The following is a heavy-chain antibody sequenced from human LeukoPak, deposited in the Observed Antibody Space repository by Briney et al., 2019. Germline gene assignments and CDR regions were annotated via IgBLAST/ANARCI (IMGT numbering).Heavy chain of an antibody. CDR3: ARDYSYDFWSGYSGGAGSYFRY. J-gene: IGHJ4*02. CDR2: IIPIFGTA. V-gene: IGHV1-69*13. D-gene: IGHD3-3*01. Sequence: SVKVSCKASGGTFSSYAISWVRQAPGQGLEWMGGIIPIFGTANYAQKFQGRVTITADESTSTAYMELSSLRSEDTAVYYCARDYSYDFWSGYSGGAGSYFRYWGQGTLVTVS. CDR1: GGTFSSYA.